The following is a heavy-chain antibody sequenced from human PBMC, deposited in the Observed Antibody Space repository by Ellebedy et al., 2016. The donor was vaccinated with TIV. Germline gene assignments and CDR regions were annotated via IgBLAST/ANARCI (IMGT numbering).Heavy chain of an antibody. CDR2: IYSSGST. V-gene: IGHV4-4*07. CDR1: DGSVRSYY. Sequence: MPSETLSLTCTVSDGSVRSYYWSWMRQPAGKGLEWLGRIYSSGSTNYNTSLKSRLTMSLDTSKNQFSLKITSVTAADTAKYYCARESGFRTFDYWGQGTLVTVSS. D-gene: IGHD3-9*01. CDR3: ARESGFRTFDY. J-gene: IGHJ4*02.